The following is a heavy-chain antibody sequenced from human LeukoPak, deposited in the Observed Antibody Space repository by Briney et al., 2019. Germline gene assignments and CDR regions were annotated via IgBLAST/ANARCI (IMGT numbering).Heavy chain of an antibody. CDR1: GFSFSGHW. V-gene: IGHV3-74*01. CDR2: ISPTGSTT. CDR3: VRGRTTGSSWPFDY. D-gene: IGHD6-13*01. Sequence: GGSLRLSCTASGFSFSGHWMHWARQLPGKGLVWVSRISPTGSTTSYADSVKGRFTVSRDNAKNTLYLQVNNLRAEDTAVYYCVRGRTTGSSWPFDYWGQGTLVTVSS. J-gene: IGHJ4*02.